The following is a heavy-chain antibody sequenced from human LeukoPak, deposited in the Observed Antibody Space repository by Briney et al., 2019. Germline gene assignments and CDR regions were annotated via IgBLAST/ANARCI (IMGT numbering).Heavy chain of an antibody. Sequence: GGSLRLSCAASGFTFSSYWMSWVRQAPGKGLEWVANIKQDGSEKYYVDSVKGRFTISRDNAKNSLYLQMNSLRAEDTAVYYCARVRDIVVVPAAMFFDFWGQGTLVTVSS. CDR2: IKQDGSEK. CDR3: ARVRDIVVVPAAMFFDF. D-gene: IGHD2-2*01. CDR1: GFTFSSYW. V-gene: IGHV3-7*01. J-gene: IGHJ4*02.